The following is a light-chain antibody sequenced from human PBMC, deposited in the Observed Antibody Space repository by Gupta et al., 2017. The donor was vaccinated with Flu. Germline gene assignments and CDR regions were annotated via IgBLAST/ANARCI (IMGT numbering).Light chain of an antibody. Sequence: TVTLTRGLRSGSVTTTHYPSGYQQNPGQATRTLIYNKDTRAFKVPDRFSGTRRGRKAALTITEAKADDECDYHCMLYLGSGVWVFGGGTKGTVL. CDR1: SGSVTTTHY. CDR3: MLYLGSGVWV. J-gene: IGLJ3*02. CDR2: NKD. V-gene: IGLV8-61*01.